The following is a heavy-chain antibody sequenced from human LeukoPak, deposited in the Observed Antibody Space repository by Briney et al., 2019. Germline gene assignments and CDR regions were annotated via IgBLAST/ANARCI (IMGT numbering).Heavy chain of an antibody. V-gene: IGHV4-31*03. Sequence: SETLSLTCTVSGGSISGGGYYWSWIRQHPGKGLEWIGYIYYSGSTYYNPSLKSRVTISVDTSKNQFSLKLSSVTAADTAVYYCARVSPVAYGGWWFDPWGQGTLVTVSS. CDR1: GGSISGGGYY. D-gene: IGHD4-23*01. CDR3: ARVSPVAYGGWWFDP. J-gene: IGHJ5*02. CDR2: IYYSGST.